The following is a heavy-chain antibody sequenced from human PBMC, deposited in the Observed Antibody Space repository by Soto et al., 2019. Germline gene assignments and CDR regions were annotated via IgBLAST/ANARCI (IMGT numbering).Heavy chain of an antibody. CDR3: ARGVDAGYDY. J-gene: IGHJ4*02. CDR2: MSPNSGYT. Sequence: QVQLVQSGAEVKKPGASVKVSCKASGYTFASLDINWVRQTTGQGLEWMGWMSPNSGYTDYAQKFQGRVTMTRDTSINTAYMELSSLTSEDSAIDYCARGVDAGYDYWGQVTLFTVSS. D-gene: IGHD2-15*01. V-gene: IGHV1-8*01. CDR1: GYTFASLD.